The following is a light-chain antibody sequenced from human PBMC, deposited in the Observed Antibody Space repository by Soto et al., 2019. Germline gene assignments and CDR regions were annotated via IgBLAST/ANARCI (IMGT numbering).Light chain of an antibody. V-gene: IGLV2-14*01. Sequence: QSALTQPASVSGSPGQSITISCTGTSSDVGSYNYVSWCQQHPGKAPKLMIYDVINRPSGVSNRFSGSKSGNTASLTISGLQAEDEADYYCSSYTSSSTVVFGGGTKLTVL. CDR1: SSDVGSYNY. J-gene: IGLJ2*01. CDR3: SSYTSSSTVV. CDR2: DVI.